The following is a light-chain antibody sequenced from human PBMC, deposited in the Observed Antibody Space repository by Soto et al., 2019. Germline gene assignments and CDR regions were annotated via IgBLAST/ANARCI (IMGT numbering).Light chain of an antibody. CDR1: QSISIF. V-gene: IGKV3-11*01. CDR2: DAS. J-gene: IGKJ4*01. Sequence: EIVLTQSPGTLSLSPGERATLSCRASQSISIFLAWYQQKPGQAPKLLIYDASNRASGIPARFSGSGSGTDFTLTISSLEPEDFALYYCQQRGNWPLTFGGGTKVDIK. CDR3: QQRGNWPLT.